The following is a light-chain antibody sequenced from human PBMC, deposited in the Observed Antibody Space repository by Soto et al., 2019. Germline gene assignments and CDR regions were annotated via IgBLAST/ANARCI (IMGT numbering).Light chain of an antibody. Sequence: AIRMTQSPSSLSASVGDRVTITCRASQGIRNDLGWYQQKPGKAPKLLIYDASSLESGVPSRFSGSGSGTDSPLPICSLQPDNFAIYYGKQYNIYPGTFGQGTKVDIK. J-gene: IGKJ1*01. V-gene: IGKV1-13*02. CDR1: QGIRND. CDR3: KQYNIYPGT. CDR2: DAS.